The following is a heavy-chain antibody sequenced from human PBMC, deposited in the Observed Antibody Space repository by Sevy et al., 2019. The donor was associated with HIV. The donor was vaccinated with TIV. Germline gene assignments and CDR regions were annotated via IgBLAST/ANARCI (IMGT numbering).Heavy chain of an antibody. Sequence: ASVKVSCKASGYTFTSYDINWVRQATGEGLEWMGWMNPNSGNTDHAQEFQGRVTMTRDTSKSTAYMELSSLRFEDTAVCYCARGRGSKSLDVWGQGTTVTVSS. CDR3: ARGRGSKSLDV. V-gene: IGHV1-8*01. J-gene: IGHJ6*02. CDR2: MNPNSGNT. D-gene: IGHD3-16*01. CDR1: GYTFTSYD.